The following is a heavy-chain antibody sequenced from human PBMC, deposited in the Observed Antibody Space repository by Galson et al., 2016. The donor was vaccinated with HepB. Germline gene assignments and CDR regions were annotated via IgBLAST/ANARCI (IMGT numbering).Heavy chain of an antibody. J-gene: IGHJ5*02. Sequence: SLRLSCAASGFTFSSTGITWLRQAPGKGLEYVSVITGGGVGKDYADSVKGRFTISRDNSKNTLYLQMNSLRAEDTAVYYCAKCLWVRGVYPFDPWGQGTLVTVSS. CDR3: AKCLWVRGVYPFDP. CDR2: ITGGGVGK. CDR1: GFTFSSTG. V-gene: IGHV3-23*01. D-gene: IGHD3-10*01.